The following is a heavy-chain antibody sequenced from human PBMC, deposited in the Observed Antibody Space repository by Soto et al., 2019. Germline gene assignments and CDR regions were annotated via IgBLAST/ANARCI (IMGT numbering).Heavy chain of an antibody. V-gene: IGHV3-23*01. CDR2: ISGSGGRP. D-gene: IGHD3-16*01. CDR1: GFTFSNYA. Sequence: EVQLLDSGGGLVQPGGSLRLSCAASGFTFSNYAMTWVRQGPGKGLEWVSGISGSGGRPYYADSVKGRFTISRDNSKSTLYLQMNSLRAEDMAVYYCAKAYFVWSSEQPYYFDYWGQGTLVTVSS. CDR3: AKAYFVWSSEQPYYFDY. J-gene: IGHJ4*02.